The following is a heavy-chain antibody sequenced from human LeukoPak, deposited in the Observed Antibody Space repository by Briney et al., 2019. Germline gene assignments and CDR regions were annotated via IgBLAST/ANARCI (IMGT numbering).Heavy chain of an antibody. D-gene: IGHD3-10*01. CDR2: INPSGGST. J-gene: IGHJ4*02. V-gene: IGHV1-46*01. CDR3: ATSEVRGVIPDY. CDR1: GYTFTSYY. Sequence: ASVKVSCKASGYTFTSYYMHWVRQAPGQGLEWMGIINPSGGSTSYAQKFQGRVTMTRDTPTSTVYMELSSLRSEDTAVYYCATSEVRGVIPDYWGQGTLVTVSS.